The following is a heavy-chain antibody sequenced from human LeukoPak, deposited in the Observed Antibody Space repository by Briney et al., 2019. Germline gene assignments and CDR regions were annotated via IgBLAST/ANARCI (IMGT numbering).Heavy chain of an antibody. CDR3: ARIRSSGYFY. V-gene: IGHV4-31*03. CDR2: IYYSGST. J-gene: IGHJ4*02. CDR1: GGSISSGGYY. Sequence: SETLSLTCTVSGGSISSGGYYWSWIRQHPGKGLEWIGYIYYSGSTYYNPSLKSRVTISVDTSKNQFSLKLSSVTAADTAVYYCARIRSSGYFYWGQETLVTVSS. D-gene: IGHD3-22*01.